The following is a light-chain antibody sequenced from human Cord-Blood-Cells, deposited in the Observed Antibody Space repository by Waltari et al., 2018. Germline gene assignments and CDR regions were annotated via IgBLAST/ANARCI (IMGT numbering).Light chain of an antibody. CDR3: SSYTSSSTHVV. Sequence: QSALTQPASVSGSPGQSITIPCTGTSSDVGGYNHVSWYQQHPGKAPKLMIYEVSNRPSGVSNRFSGSKSGNTASLTISGLQAEDEADYYCSSYTSSSTHVVFGGGTKLTVL. CDR2: EVS. CDR1: SSDVGGYNH. V-gene: IGLV2-14*01. J-gene: IGLJ2*01.